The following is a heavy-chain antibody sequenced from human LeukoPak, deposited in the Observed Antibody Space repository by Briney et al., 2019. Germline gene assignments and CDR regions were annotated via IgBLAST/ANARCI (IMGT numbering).Heavy chain of an antibody. CDR2: IYHSGST. J-gene: IGHJ1*01. CDR1: GYSISSGYY. CDR3: ARDPYYYDSSGYLEYFQH. D-gene: IGHD3-22*01. V-gene: IGHV4-38-2*02. Sequence: SETLSLTRTVSGYSISSGYYWGWIRQPPGKGLEWIGSIYHSGSTYYNPSLKSRVTISVDTSKNQFSLKLSSVTAADTAVYYCARDPYYYDSSGYLEYFQHWGQGTLVTVSS.